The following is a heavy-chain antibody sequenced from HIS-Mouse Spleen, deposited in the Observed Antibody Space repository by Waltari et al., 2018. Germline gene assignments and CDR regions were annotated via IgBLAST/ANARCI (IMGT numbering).Heavy chain of an antibody. D-gene: IGHD6-13*01. CDR2: IYYRAIP. CDR1: GGSISSSSYY. J-gene: IGHJ2*01. Sequence: QLQLQESGPGLVKPSETLSLTCTVSGGSISSSSYYWGWIRQPPGKGLEWIGSIYYRAIPYSNPSPKSRFTISLDTSKNQFSLKLSSVTAADTAVYYCAREIPYSSSWYDWYFDLWGRGTLVTVSS. V-gene: IGHV4-39*07. CDR3: AREIPYSSSWYDWYFDL.